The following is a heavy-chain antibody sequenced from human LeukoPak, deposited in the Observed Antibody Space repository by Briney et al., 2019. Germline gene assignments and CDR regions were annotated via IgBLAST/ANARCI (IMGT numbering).Heavy chain of an antibody. V-gene: IGHV1-69*13. J-gene: IGHJ2*01. D-gene: IGHD3-22*01. CDR1: GGTFSSYA. CDR3: ASRYLTTPLNWYFDL. CDR2: IIPIFGTA. Sequence: GASVKVSRKASGGTFSSYAISWVRQAPGQGLEWMGGIIPIFGTANYAQKFQGRVTITADESTSTAYMELSSLRSEDTAVYYCASRYLTTPLNWYFDLWGRGTLVTVSS.